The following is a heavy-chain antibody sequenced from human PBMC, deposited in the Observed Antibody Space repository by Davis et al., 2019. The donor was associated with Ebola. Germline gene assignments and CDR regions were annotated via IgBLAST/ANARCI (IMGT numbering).Heavy chain of an antibody. CDR2: TYYSRST. V-gene: IGHV4-59*01. J-gene: IGHJ5*02. D-gene: IGHD3-3*01. CDR1: GGSIRSYD. Sequence: MPSETLSLTCTVSGGSIRSYDWSWIRQPTGKGLEWIGYTYYSRSTNYDPTLKSRVTISVDTSKDQFTRKLSSVTAADTAVYYCARRGNDFWGAWFDPWGQGTLVTVSS. CDR3: ARRGNDFWGAWFDP.